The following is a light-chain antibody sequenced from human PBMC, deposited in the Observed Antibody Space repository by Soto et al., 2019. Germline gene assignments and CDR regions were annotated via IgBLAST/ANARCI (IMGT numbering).Light chain of an antibody. CDR3: QQSYSTPPT. V-gene: IGKV1-39*01. Sequence: DIQMTQSPSSLSASAGDRVTITCRASQTISNYLNWYQHNPGKAPKLLISDASSLQSGVPSRFSGGGSGTDFTLTISNLQPEDFATYYCQQSYSTPPTLGQGTKVDSK. CDR1: QTISNY. J-gene: IGKJ2*01. CDR2: DAS.